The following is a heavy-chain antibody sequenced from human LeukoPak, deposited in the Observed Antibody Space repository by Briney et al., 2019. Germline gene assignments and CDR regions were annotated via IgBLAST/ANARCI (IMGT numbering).Heavy chain of an antibody. J-gene: IGHJ6*02. CDR1: GGSISSYY. D-gene: IGHD5-18*01. Sequence: AETLSLTCTVSGGSISSYYWSWIRQPPGKGLEWIGYIYYSGSTNYNPSLKSRVTISVDTSKNQFSLKLSSVTAADTAVYYCARHVDTAMGNYGMDVWGQGTTVTVSS. V-gene: IGHV4-59*01. CDR3: ARHVDTAMGNYGMDV. CDR2: IYYSGST.